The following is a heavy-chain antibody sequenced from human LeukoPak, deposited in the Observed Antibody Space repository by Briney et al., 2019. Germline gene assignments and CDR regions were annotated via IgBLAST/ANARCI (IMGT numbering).Heavy chain of an antibody. D-gene: IGHD1-26*01. Sequence: PGGSLRLSCAASGFTFSSYWMSWVRQAPGKGLEWVANIKQDGSEKYYVDSVKGRFAISRDNAKNSLYLQMNSLRAEDTAVYYCARDASGSYFDYWGQGTLVTVSS. V-gene: IGHV3-7*01. CDR1: GFTFSSYW. CDR2: IKQDGSEK. CDR3: ARDASGSYFDY. J-gene: IGHJ4*02.